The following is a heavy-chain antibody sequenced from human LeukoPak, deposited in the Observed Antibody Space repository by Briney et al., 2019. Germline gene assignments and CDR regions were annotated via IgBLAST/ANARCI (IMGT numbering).Heavy chain of an antibody. D-gene: IGHD6-6*01. Sequence: ASVKVSCKASGYTFTGQYMHCVRQAPGQGIEWMGSIKPNTGGTDYAQNFQGRVTMTRDTSISTAYMELSGLRSDDTAVYYCASYPRYSSSPPFYYWGQGTLVTVSS. V-gene: IGHV1-2*02. CDR3: ASYPRYSSSPPFYY. J-gene: IGHJ4*02. CDR1: GYTFTGQY. CDR2: IKPNTGGT.